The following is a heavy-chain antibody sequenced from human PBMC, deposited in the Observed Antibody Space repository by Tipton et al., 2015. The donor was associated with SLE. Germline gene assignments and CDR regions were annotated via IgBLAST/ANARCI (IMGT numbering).Heavy chain of an antibody. J-gene: IGHJ4*02. CDR3: ARGRGYNYYDSSGYAFFDY. D-gene: IGHD3-22*01. Sequence: TLSLTCTVSGGSISSSSYYWSWIRQPPGKGLEWIGEINHSGSTNYNPSLKSRVTISVDTSKNQFSLKLSSVTAADTAVYYCARGRGYNYYDSSGYAFFDYWGQGTLVTVSS. V-gene: IGHV4-39*07. CDR2: INHSGST. CDR1: GGSISSSSYY.